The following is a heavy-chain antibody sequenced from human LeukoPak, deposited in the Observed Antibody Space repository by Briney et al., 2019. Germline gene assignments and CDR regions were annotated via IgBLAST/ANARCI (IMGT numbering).Heavy chain of an antibody. J-gene: IGHJ4*02. CDR2: MDPNRGNT. CDR3: AKDMIHGDYDVPTLPPVY. CDR1: GYTFTSYD. V-gene: IGHV1-8*02. D-gene: IGHD4-17*01. Sequence: ASVKVSCKASGYTFTSYDINWVRQAPGQGLEWMGWMDPNRGNTGYAQKFQGRVTMARSTSVSTAYMELSSLTSEDTAVYYCAKDMIHGDYDVPTLPPVYWGQGTLVTVSS.